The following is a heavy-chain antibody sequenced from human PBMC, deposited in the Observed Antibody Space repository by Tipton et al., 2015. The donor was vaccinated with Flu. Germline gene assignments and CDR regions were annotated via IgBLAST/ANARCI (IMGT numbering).Heavy chain of an antibody. Sequence: TLSLTCAVYGGSFSGHYWTWIRQPPGKGLEWIGNTFHSGNTYHNPSLKSRVTISVDTSKNQFSLKLSSVTAADTAVYYCARGLYGSGSYQRRYFDYWGQGTLVTVSS. CDR2: TFHSGNT. J-gene: IGHJ4*02. D-gene: IGHD3-10*01. V-gene: IGHV4-34*01. CDR3: ARGLYGSGSYQRRYFDY. CDR1: GGSFSGHY.